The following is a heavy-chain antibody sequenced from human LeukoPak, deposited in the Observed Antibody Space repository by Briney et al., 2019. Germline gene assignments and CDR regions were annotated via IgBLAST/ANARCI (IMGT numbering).Heavy chain of an antibody. Sequence: GGSLRLSCAASGFTFSDYYMSWIRQAPGKGLVWVSRIHSDGSSTTSADSVKGRFTISRDNAENTLYLQMNSLRAVDTAVYFCARGNAHAFDIWGQGTMVTVSS. V-gene: IGHV3-74*01. CDR1: GFTFSDYY. CDR2: IHSDGSST. J-gene: IGHJ3*02. CDR3: ARGNAHAFDI. D-gene: IGHD1-1*01.